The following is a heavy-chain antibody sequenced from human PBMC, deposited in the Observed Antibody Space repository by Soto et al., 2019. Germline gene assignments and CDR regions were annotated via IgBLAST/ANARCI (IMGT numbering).Heavy chain of an antibody. J-gene: IGHJ4*02. CDR3: AKSQERELPRVIDF. Sequence: GGSLRLSCATSGLTFSNYAMSWVRQAPGGGLEWVSSMSGSSSTTYYADSVRGRFTISRDRSKNTLYLQMSSLRAEDTALYYCAKSQERELPRVIDFWGQGTLVTVSS. D-gene: IGHD1-7*01. V-gene: IGHV3-23*01. CDR1: GLTFSNYA. CDR2: MSGSSSTT.